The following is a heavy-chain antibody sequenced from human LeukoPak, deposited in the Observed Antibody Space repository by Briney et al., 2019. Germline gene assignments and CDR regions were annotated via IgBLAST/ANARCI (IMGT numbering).Heavy chain of an antibody. D-gene: IGHD6-13*01. V-gene: IGHV3-23*01. J-gene: IGHJ3*02. CDR1: GFTFSSYA. CDR2: ISGSGSST. CDR3: AKDGSSSWYSGAFDI. Sequence: GGSLRLSCAASGFTFSSYAMNWVRQAPGKGLEWVSGISGSGSSTYYTDSVKGRFTISRDKSKNTLSLQMNSLRAEDTAVYYCAKDGSSSWYSGAFDIWGQGTMVTVSS.